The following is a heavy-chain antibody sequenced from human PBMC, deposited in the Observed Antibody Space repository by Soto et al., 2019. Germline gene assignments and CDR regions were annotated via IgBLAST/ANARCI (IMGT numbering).Heavy chain of an antibody. Sequence: GGSLRLSCAASGFTFSDYYMSWIRQAPGKGLEWVSYISSSGSTIYYADSVKGRFTISRDNAKNSLYLQMNSLRAEDTAVYYCARGVVVVVAATVYYYYYMDVWGQGTTVTVSS. D-gene: IGHD2-15*01. CDR1: GFTFSDYY. J-gene: IGHJ6*03. CDR3: ARGVVVVVAATVYYYYYMDV. V-gene: IGHV3-11*01. CDR2: ISSSGSTI.